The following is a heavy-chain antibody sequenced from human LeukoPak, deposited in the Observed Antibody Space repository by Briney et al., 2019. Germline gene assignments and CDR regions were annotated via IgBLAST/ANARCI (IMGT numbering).Heavy chain of an antibody. CDR2: ISDSGGGT. J-gene: IGHJ4*02. Sequence: GGPLRLSCTASGFTFSSYDTSWLRQAPGKGLEGVSAISDSGGGTSYADPVRRRFIISRDNYRHILSLQMNLLRADATAIYYCAKVRGRVVAPDFGYYFDYWGQGALVTVSS. V-gene: IGHV3-23*01. D-gene: IGHD2-15*01. CDR1: GFTFSSYD. CDR3: AKVRGRVVAPDFGYYFDY.